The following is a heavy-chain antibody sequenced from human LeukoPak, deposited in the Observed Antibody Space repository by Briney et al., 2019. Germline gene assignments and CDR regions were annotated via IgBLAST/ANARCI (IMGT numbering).Heavy chain of an antibody. J-gene: IGHJ4*02. Sequence: SETLSLTCAVSGGSLSSSTYYWVWVRQPPGKGLEWIGNVFYSGSTYYNPSLKSRVTISVDSSKNQFSLKLTSVTAADTAVYYCARHGGSGSFDYWGQGTLVTVSS. CDR1: GGSLSSSTYY. V-gene: IGHV4-39*01. CDR2: VFYSGST. D-gene: IGHD3-3*01. CDR3: ARHGGSGSFDY.